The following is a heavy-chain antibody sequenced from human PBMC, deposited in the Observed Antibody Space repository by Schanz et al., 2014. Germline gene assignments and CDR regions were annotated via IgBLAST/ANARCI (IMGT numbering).Heavy chain of an antibody. Sequence: EVQLLESGGGLVQPGGSLRLSCAASGFTFSAYAMTWVRQIPGKGLEWVSAISGSGGSTYYADSVKGRFTISRDNAKNSLFLQMSSLRAEDTAVYYCARAGDDADSWFDPWGQGTLLTVSS. J-gene: IGHJ5*02. CDR2: ISGSGGST. CDR3: ARAGDDADSWFDP. CDR1: GFTFSAYA. V-gene: IGHV3-23*01. D-gene: IGHD3-22*01.